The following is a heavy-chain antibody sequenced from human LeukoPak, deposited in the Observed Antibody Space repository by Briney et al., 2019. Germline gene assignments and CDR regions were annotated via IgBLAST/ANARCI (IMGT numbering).Heavy chain of an antibody. V-gene: IGHV1-69*04. CDR3: ARGTYYYDSSGYYSGYYYYYGMDV. CDR1: GGTFSSYA. CDR2: IIPILGIA. D-gene: IGHD3-22*01. Sequence: ASVKVSCKASGGTFSSYAISWVRQAPGQGLEWMGRIIPILGIANYAQKFQGGVTITADKSTSTAYMELSSLRSEDTAVYYCARGTYYYDSSGYYSGYYYYYGMDVWGQGTTVTVSS. J-gene: IGHJ6*02.